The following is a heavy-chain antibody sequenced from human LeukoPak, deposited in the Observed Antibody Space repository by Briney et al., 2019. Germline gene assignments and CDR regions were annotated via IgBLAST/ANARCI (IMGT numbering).Heavy chain of an antibody. CDR1: GFTFSSYW. CDR2: ISSSGSTI. Sequence: PGGSLRLSCAASGFTFSSYWMYWVRQAPGKGLEWVSYISSSGSTIYYADSVKGRFTISRDNAKNSLYLQMNSLRAEDTAVYYCAREHYYYYMDVWGKGTTVTISS. CDR3: AREHYYYYMDV. V-gene: IGHV3-48*03. J-gene: IGHJ6*03.